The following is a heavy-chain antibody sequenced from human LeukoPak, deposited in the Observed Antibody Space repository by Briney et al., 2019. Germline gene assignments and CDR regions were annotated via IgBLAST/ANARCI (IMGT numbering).Heavy chain of an antibody. CDR1: GFPFSNYW. CDR3: VRDRGYSTFDY. J-gene: IGHJ4*02. CDR2: MKEDGGEI. V-gene: IGHV3-7*01. Sequence: GGSLRLSCAGSGFPFSNYWMAWVRQAPGKGLEWVANMKEDGGEINYVDSVKGRFTISRDNAKNSLDLQMNGLRVDDTAVYYCVRDRGYSTFDYWGQGTLVIVSS. D-gene: IGHD4-23*01.